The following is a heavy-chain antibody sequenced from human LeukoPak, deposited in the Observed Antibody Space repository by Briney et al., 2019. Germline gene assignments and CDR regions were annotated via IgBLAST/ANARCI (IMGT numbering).Heavy chain of an antibody. J-gene: IGHJ4*02. CDR3: ARSLWPEDC. V-gene: IGHV3-7*01. Sequence: GGSLRLSCAASGFTFTTYWMSWVRQAPGKGLEWVANINQDGSEKNYVDSVKGRFTISRDNAQTSVFLQTNSLRADDTAVYYCARSLWPEDCWGQGTLVTVSS. CDR2: INQDGSEK. D-gene: IGHD3-16*01. CDR1: GFTFTTYW.